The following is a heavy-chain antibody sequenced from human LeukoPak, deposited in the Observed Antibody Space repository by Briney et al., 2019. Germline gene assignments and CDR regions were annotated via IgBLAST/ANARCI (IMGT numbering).Heavy chain of an antibody. CDR3: ARDGFGTGSN. D-gene: IGHD3-16*01. CDR1: GLTFSNYW. J-gene: IGHJ4*02. V-gene: IGHV3-7*03. CDR2: IKQDGSEK. Sequence: HAGGSLRLSCAASGLTFSNYWMDWVRQAPGKGLEWEANIKQDGSEKNYVDSVKGRFIISRDNAKNSLYLQMNTLRADDTAVYYCARDGFGTGSNWGQGTLVTVSS.